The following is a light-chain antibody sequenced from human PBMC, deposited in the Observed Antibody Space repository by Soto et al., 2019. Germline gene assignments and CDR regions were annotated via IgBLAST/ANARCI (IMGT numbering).Light chain of an antibody. CDR1: SSNIGTNA. Sequence: QSVLTQPPSASGTSGQRVTISCSGSSSNIGTNAVNWYQQLPGTAPKLLIYSTNQRPSGVPDRFSGSKSGTSASLAISGLQSEDEADYYCAAWDDSLNVLFGGGTKLTVL. V-gene: IGLV1-44*01. CDR2: STN. J-gene: IGLJ2*01. CDR3: AAWDDSLNVL.